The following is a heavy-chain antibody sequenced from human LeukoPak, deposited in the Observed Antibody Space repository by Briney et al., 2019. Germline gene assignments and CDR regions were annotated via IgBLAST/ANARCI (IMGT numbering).Heavy chain of an antibody. CDR2: IYTSGST. CDR1: GGSISSYY. V-gene: IGHV4-4*07. D-gene: IGHD1-26*01. CDR3: ARLSRRKLPYYYYGMDV. J-gene: IGHJ6*02. Sequence: SETLSLTCTVSGGSISSYYWSWIRQPAGKGLEWIGRIYTSGSTNYNPSLKGRVTMSVDTSKNQFSLKLSSVTAADTAVYYCARLSRRKLPYYYYGMDVWGQGTTVTVSS.